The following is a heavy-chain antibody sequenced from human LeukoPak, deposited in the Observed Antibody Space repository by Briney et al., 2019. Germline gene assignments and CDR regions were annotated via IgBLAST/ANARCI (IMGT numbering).Heavy chain of an antibody. J-gene: IGHJ4*02. D-gene: IGHD3-22*01. V-gene: IGHV3-21*01. CDR3: ARVRGTVDYYDSSGYHFDY. CDR2: ISSSSSYL. CDR1: GFTFSSYS. Sequence: GGSLRLSCAASGFTFSSYSMNWVRQAPGKGLEWVSSISSSSSYLYYADSVKGRFTISRDNAKNSLYLQMNSLRAEDTAVYYCARVRGTVDYYDSSGYHFDYWGQGTLVTVSS.